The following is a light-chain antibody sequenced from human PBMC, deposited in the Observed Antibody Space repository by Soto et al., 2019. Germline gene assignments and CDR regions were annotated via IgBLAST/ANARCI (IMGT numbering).Light chain of an antibody. Sequence: EIVMTQSPATLSVSPGERATLSCRASQSVYNNLAWYQQKPGQAPRLLIYGASTRATGIPARFSGSGSGTEFTLTISSLQSEDFAVYYCQQYGSSPKTFGHGTKVEIK. CDR3: QQYGSSPKT. J-gene: IGKJ1*01. CDR2: GAS. V-gene: IGKV3-15*01. CDR1: QSVYNN.